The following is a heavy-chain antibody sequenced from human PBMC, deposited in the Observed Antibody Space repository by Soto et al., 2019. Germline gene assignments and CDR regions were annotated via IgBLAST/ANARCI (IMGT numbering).Heavy chain of an antibody. Sequence: PGGSLRLSCAASGFTFSSYGMHWVRQAPGKGLEWVAVIWYDGSNKYYADSVKGRFTISRDNSKNTPYLQMNSLRAEDTAVYYCARDQYYDFWSGYRNYYYYGMDVWGQGTTVTVSS. D-gene: IGHD3-3*01. J-gene: IGHJ6*02. V-gene: IGHV3-33*01. CDR3: ARDQYYDFWSGYRNYYYYGMDV. CDR2: IWYDGSNK. CDR1: GFTFSSYG.